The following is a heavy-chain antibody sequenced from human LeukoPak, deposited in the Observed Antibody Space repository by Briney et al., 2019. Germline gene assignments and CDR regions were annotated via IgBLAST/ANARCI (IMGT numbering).Heavy chain of an antibody. CDR3: ARDRGGGIAVAGDY. J-gene: IGHJ4*02. Sequence: ASVKVSCKASGYTFTVYYIHWVRQAPGQGPEWMGWINPNSGGAKYVQKFQGRVTMTRDTSINTAYMELSRLRFDDTAVYYCARDRGGGIAVAGDYWGQGTLVTVSS. CDR2: INPNSGGA. D-gene: IGHD6-19*01. CDR1: GYTFTVYY. V-gene: IGHV1-2*02.